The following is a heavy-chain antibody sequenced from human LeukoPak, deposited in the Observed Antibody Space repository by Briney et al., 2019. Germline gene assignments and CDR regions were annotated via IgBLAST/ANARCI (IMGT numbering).Heavy chain of an antibody. D-gene: IGHD3-10*01. CDR3: ATDRAWFDP. V-gene: IGHV3-15*01. Sequence: PGGSLRLSCAASGITFSTAWMSWFRQAPGKGLEWVGRIKSKIDGATADYAAPVKDRFTISRDDSKNTLYLRMNSLKTEDTAVYYCATDRAWFDPWGQGTLVTVSS. CDR1: GITFSTAW. J-gene: IGHJ5*02. CDR2: IKSKIDGATA.